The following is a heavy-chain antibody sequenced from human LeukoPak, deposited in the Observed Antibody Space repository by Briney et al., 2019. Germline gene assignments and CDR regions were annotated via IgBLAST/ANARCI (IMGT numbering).Heavy chain of an antibody. CDR3: AREVPPITIFGVGYCGMDV. Sequence: GGSLRLSCAASGFTFSDYYMSWIRQAPGKGLEWVSYISSSGSTIYYADSVKGRFTISRDNAKNSLYLQMNSLRAEDTAVYYCAREVPPITIFGVGYCGMDVWGQGTTVTVSS. D-gene: IGHD3-3*01. V-gene: IGHV3-11*01. CDR2: ISSSGSTI. J-gene: IGHJ6*02. CDR1: GFTFSDYY.